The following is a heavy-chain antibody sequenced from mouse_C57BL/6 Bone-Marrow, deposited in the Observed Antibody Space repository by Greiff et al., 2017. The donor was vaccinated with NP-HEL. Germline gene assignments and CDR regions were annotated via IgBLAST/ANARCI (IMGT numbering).Heavy chain of an antibody. CDR3: ARGNSSGYGDYFDY. D-gene: IGHD3-2*02. Sequence: VQLQQSGPELVKPGASVKISCKASGYTFTDYYMNWVKQSHGKSLEWIGDINPNNGGTSYNQKFKGKATLTVDKSSSTAYMELRSLTSEDSAVYYCARGNSSGYGDYFDYWGQGTTLTVSS. V-gene: IGHV1-26*01. J-gene: IGHJ2*01. CDR1: GYTFTDYY. CDR2: INPNNGGT.